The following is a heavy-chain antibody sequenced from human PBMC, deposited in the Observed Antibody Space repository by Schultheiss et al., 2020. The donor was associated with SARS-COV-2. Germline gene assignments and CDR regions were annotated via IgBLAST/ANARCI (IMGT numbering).Heavy chain of an antibody. CDR3: ARVDSYWGSGTGDY. D-gene: IGHD7-27*01. Sequence: GESLKISCAASGFTFSSYSMNWVRQAPGKGLEWVSSISSSSSYIYYADSVKGRFTISRDNSKNTLYLQMNSLRAEDTAVYYCARVDSYWGSGTGDYWGQGTLVTVSS. CDR2: ISSSSSYI. CDR1: GFTFSSYS. J-gene: IGHJ4*02. V-gene: IGHV3-21*01.